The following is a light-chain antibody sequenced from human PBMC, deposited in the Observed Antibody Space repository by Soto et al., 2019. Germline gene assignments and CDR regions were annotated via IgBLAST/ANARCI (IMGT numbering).Light chain of an antibody. CDR2: EVN. CDR3: CSCAGTVAYV. V-gene: IGLV2-23*02. J-gene: IGLJ1*01. Sequence: QAVLTKPSSVPGSLAQLNTILWTGTRSDVWSYNLVSWYQQLPGKAPKVIICEVNKRPSGVSYRFSGSKSGNTASLTISGLQTEDEADYYCCSCAGTVAYVFGTGTKVTVL. CDR1: RSDVWSYNL.